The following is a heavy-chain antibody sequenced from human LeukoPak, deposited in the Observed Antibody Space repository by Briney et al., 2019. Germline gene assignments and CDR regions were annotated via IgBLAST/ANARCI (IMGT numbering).Heavy chain of an antibody. D-gene: IGHD1-26*01. J-gene: IGHJ5*02. CDR2: ISAYNGNT. CDR1: GGTFSSYA. V-gene: IGHV1-18*01. Sequence: ASVKVSCKASGGTFSSYAISWVRQAPGQGLEWMGWISAYNGNTNYAQKLQGRVTMTTDTSTSTAYMELRSLRSDDTAVYYCATWDRFDPWGQGTLVTVSS. CDR3: ATWDRFDP.